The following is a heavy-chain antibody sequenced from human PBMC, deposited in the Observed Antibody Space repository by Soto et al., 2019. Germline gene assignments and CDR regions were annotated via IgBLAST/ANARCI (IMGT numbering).Heavy chain of an antibody. J-gene: IGHJ4*02. V-gene: IGHV1-69*13. CDR3: ARAVLNDYGGNSGFDY. D-gene: IGHD4-17*01. CDR1: GGTFSSYA. CDR2: IIPIFGTA. Sequence: ASVKVSCKASGGTFSSYAISWVRQAPGQGLEWMGGIIPIFGTANYAQKFQGRVTITADESTSTAYMELSSLRSEDTAVYYCARAVLNDYGGNSGFDYWGQGTLVTVSS.